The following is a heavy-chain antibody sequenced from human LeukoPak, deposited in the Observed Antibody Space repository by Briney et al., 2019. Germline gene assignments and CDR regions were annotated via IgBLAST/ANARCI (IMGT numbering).Heavy chain of an antibody. V-gene: IGHV3-30-3*01. Sequence: GRSLRLSCAASGFTFSSYAMHWVRQAPGKGLEWVAVISYDGSNKYYADSVKGRFTISRDNSKNTLYLQMNSLRAEDTAVYYCARVRGDTATYYYYGMDVWGQGTTVTVSS. J-gene: IGHJ6*02. D-gene: IGHD5-18*01. CDR2: ISYDGSNK. CDR3: ARVRGDTATYYYYGMDV. CDR1: GFTFSSYA.